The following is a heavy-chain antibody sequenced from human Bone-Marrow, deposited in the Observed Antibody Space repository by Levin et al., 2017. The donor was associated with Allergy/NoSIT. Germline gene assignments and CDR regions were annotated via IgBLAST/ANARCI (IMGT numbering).Heavy chain of an antibody. CDR3: ARSRIMITFGGVIVIGPDAFDI. J-gene: IGHJ3*02. CDR1: GYTFTSYA. V-gene: IGHV1-3*01. D-gene: IGHD3-16*02. CDR2: INAGNGNT. Sequence: GGSLRLSCKASGYTFTSYAMHWVRQAPGQRLEWMGWINAGNGNTKYSQKFQGRVTITRDTSASTAYMELSSLRSEDTAVYYCARSRIMITFGGVIVIGPDAFDIWGQGTMVTVSS.